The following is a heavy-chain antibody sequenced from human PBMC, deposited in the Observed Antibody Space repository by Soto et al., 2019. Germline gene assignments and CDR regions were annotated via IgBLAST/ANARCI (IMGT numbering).Heavy chain of an antibody. J-gene: IGHJ6*02. Sequence: EVPLLESGGDLVQPGGSLRLSCAASGFTFSGYAMSWVRQAPGKGLEWVSGFSGSGDSTYYADSVKGRFTISRDSSKNTLYLQMNSLRAEDTAVYYCANLPDPWTGYYSGMDVWGQGTTVTVSS. CDR3: ANLPDPWTGYYSGMDV. D-gene: IGHD1-1*01. CDR2: FSGSGDST. V-gene: IGHV3-23*01. CDR1: GFTFSGYA.